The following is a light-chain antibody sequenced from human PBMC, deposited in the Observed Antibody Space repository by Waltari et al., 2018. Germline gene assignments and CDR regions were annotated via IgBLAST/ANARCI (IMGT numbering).Light chain of an antibody. V-gene: IGLV2-18*02. CDR3: SSYTSSNTLI. Sequence: QSALTQPPSVSGSPGQSVTISCTGSTSAISTYNRVSWYQQTPGTAPKLIISDVSNWPSGVPDRFSGSKSGNTASLTISGLQAEDEADYYCSSYTSSNTLIFGGGTKLTVL. J-gene: IGLJ2*01. CDR1: TSAISTYNR. CDR2: DVS.